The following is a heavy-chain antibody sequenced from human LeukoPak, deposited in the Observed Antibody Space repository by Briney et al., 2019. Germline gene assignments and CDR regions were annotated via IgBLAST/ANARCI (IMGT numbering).Heavy chain of an antibody. D-gene: IGHD1-26*01. Sequence: GSSVKVSCKASGGTFSSYAISWVRQAPGQGLEWMGRIIPILGIANYAQKFQGRVTITADKSTSTAYMELNSLRAEDTAVYYCAKDVGLGASPIFFDYWGQGTLVTVSS. CDR2: IIPILGIA. V-gene: IGHV1-69*04. J-gene: IGHJ4*02. CDR1: GGTFSSYA. CDR3: AKDVGLGASPIFFDY.